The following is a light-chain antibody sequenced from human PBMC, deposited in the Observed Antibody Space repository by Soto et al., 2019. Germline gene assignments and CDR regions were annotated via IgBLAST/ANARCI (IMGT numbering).Light chain of an antibody. CDR3: TSHSDSRPVV. J-gene: IGLJ2*01. CDR1: SSDIGLYNY. Sequence: QSVPTQPASVSGSPGQSITISCTGTSSDIGLYNYVSWYQQHPGKAPALIIYAVTYRPSGVSSRFSGSKSGDTASLTISGLRTEDEADYYCTSHSDSRPVVFGGGTKLTVL. V-gene: IGLV2-14*03. CDR2: AVT.